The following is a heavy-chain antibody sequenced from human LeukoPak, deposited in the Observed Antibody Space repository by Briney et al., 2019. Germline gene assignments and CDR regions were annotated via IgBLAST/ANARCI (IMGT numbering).Heavy chain of an antibody. J-gene: IGHJ5*02. CDR1: XFTFRRES. CDR3: VKDNREEDWFDP. CDR2: ISSNGNK. V-gene: IGHV3-64D*09. Sequence: GGSRRLSSLPYXFTFRRESRRWVXKSXXXXVXDVSGISSNGNKYYADSVKGRFTISRDNSKSTLYLQMSSLRPEDTAVYYCVKDNREEDWFDPWGQGTLVTVSS. D-gene: IGHD2/OR15-2a*01.